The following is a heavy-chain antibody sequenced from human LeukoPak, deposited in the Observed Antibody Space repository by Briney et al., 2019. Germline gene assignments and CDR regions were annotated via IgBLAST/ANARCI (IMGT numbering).Heavy chain of an antibody. CDR2: ISAYNGNT. CDR3: ARREGFSSGGSHDAFDI. J-gene: IGHJ3*02. Sequence: ASVKVSCKASGYTFTSYGISWVRQAPGQGLEWMGWISAYNGNTNYAQKLQGRVTMTTDTSTSTAYMELRSLRSDDTAVYYCARREGFSSGGSHDAFDIWGQGTMVTFSS. D-gene: IGHD2-15*01. V-gene: IGHV1-18*01. CDR1: GYTFTSYG.